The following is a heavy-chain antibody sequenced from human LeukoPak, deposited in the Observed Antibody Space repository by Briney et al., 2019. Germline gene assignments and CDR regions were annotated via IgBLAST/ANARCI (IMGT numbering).Heavy chain of an antibody. V-gene: IGHV3-73*01. Sequence: GGSLRLSCAASGFTFSGSAMHWVRQASGKGLEWVGRIRSKANSYATAYAASVKGRFTISRDDSKNTAYLQMNSLKTEDTAVYYCTRHGSSLTQSSQSDYWGQGTLVTVSS. CDR3: TRHGSSLTQSSQSDY. J-gene: IGHJ4*02. D-gene: IGHD1-26*01. CDR1: GFTFSGSA. CDR2: IRSKANSYAT.